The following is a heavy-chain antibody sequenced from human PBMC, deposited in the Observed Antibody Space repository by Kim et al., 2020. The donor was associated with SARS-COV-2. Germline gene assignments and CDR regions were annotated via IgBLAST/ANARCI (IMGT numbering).Heavy chain of an antibody. V-gene: IGHV4-39*01. J-gene: IGHJ6*02. Sequence: SETLSLTCTVSGGSISSSSYYWGWIRQPPGKGLEWIGSIYYSGSTYYNPSLKSRVTISVDTSKNQFSLKLSSVTAADTAVYYCARPDCSGGSCYSGYYYYGMDVWGQGTTVTVSS. D-gene: IGHD2-15*01. CDR3: ARPDCSGGSCYSGYYYYGMDV. CDR1: GGSISSSSYY. CDR2: IYYSGST.